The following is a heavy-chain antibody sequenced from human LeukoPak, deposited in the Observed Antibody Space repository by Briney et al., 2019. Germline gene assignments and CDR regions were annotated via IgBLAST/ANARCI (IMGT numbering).Heavy chain of an antibody. CDR2: INGVGTTI. CDR3: AKEAAGADFDY. J-gene: IGHJ4*02. D-gene: IGHD6-13*01. V-gene: IGHV3-74*01. Sequence: ETLSLTCTVSGGSISTSSYYWGWIRQPPGKGLVWVSRINGVGTTISYADSVKGRFTISRDNAKNTLYLQMNSLRAEDTAVYYCAKEAAGADFDYWGQGTLVTVSP. CDR1: GGSISTSSYY.